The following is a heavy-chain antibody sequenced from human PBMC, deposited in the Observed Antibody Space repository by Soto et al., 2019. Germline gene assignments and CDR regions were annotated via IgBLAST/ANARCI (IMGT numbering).Heavy chain of an antibody. CDR1: GFTFSSYA. CDR3: ARDLSGQVRIAAAGTGDDSFDY. CDR2: ISYDGSNK. V-gene: IGHV3-30-3*01. J-gene: IGHJ4*02. D-gene: IGHD6-13*01. Sequence: GESLKISCAASGFTFSSYAMHWVRQAPGKGLEWVAVISYDGSNKYYADSVKGRFTISRDNSKNTLYLQMNSLRAEDTAVYYCARDLSGQVRIAAAGTGDDSFDYWGQGTLVTVSS.